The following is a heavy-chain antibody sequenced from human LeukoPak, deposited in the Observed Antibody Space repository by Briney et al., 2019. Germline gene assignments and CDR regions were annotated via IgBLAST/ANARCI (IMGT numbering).Heavy chain of an antibody. CDR3: AKDQGVATINDY. CDR2: ISSNADHT. J-gene: IGHJ4*02. CDR1: VFTFDNDA. D-gene: IGHD5-12*01. Sequence: GGSLRLSCAASVFTFDNDAMAWVRQAPGKGLEWVSAISSNADHTFYADSVKGRFTISRDNSKNTLYLQMSSLRAEDTAIYYCAKDQGVATINDYWGQGTLVTVSS. V-gene: IGHV3-23*01.